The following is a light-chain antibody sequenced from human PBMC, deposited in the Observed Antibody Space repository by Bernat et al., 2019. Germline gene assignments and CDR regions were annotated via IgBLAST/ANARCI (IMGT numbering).Light chain of an antibody. J-gene: IGLJ3*02. V-gene: IGLV1-44*01. CDR1: SSNIGSNT. CDR3: AAWDDSLNGHWV. CDR2: SDN. Sequence: QSVLTQPSSVSGAFGPRVTISCSGSSSNIGSNTVNWYQQVPGTAPKVLIYSDNQWPSGVPDRFSGSKSGTSASLAISGRQPEDEADYYCAAWDDSLNGHWVFGGGTKLTVL.